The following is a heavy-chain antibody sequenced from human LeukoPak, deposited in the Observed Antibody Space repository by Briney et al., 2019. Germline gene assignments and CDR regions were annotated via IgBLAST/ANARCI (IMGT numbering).Heavy chain of an antibody. CDR1: GFTVSSNY. CDR3: ASSSWYQNFDY. V-gene: IGHV3-53*04. J-gene: IGHJ4*02. CDR2: IYSGGST. D-gene: IGHD6-13*01. Sequence: GGSLILSCAASGFTVSSNYMSWVRQAPGKGLEWVSVIYSGGSTYYADSVKGRFTISRHNSKNTLYLQMNSLRAEDTAVYYCASSSWYQNFDYWGQGTLVTVSS.